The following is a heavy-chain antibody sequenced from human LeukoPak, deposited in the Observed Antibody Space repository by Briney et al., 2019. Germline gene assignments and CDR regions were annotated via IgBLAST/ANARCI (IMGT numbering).Heavy chain of an antibody. CDR3: AKDGGASGYSYAFDY. CDR1: GFSFDDYA. J-gene: IGHJ4*02. D-gene: IGHD5-18*01. Sequence: PGGSLRLSCAASGFSFDDYAMHWVRQAPGKGLEWVSGISWNSGSIGYADSVKGRFTISRGNAKNSLYLQMNSLRAEDTALYYCAKDGGASGYSYAFDYWGQGTLVTVSS. V-gene: IGHV3-9*01. CDR2: ISWNSGSI.